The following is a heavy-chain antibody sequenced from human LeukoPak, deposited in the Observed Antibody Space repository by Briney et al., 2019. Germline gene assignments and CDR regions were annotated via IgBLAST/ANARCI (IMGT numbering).Heavy chain of an antibody. CDR2: INHSGST. Sequence: PSETLSLTCAVYGGSFSGYYWSWIRQPPGKGLEWIGEINHSGSTNYNPPLKSRVTISVDTSKNQFSLKLSSVTAADTAVHYCARGLGYYYDKGAFDIRGQGTMVTVSS. CDR3: ARGLGYYYDKGAFDI. V-gene: IGHV4-34*01. J-gene: IGHJ3*02. CDR1: GGSFSGYY. D-gene: IGHD3-22*01.